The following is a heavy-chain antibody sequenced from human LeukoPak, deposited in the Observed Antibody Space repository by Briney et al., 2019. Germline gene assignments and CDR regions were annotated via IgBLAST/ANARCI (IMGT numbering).Heavy chain of an antibody. J-gene: IGHJ5*02. V-gene: IGHV4-34*01. Sequence: SETLSLTCAVYGGSFSGDYWSWIRQPPGKGLEWIGEINHSGSTNYNPSLKSRVTISVDTSKNQFSLKLSSVIAADTAVYYCARASSSWYVLDPWGQGTLVTVSS. CDR3: ARASSSWYVLDP. CDR1: GGSFSGDY. D-gene: IGHD6-13*01. CDR2: INHSGST.